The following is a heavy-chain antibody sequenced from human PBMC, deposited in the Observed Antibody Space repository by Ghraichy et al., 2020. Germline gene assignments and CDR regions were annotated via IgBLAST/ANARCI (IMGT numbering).Heavy chain of an antibody. V-gene: IGHV4-59*12. CDR3: ARELFYGSGSYYPN. Sequence: SETLSLTCTVSGGSISSYSWSWIRQPPGKGLEWIGYIYYSGSTNYNPSLKSRVTISVDTSKNQFSLKLSSVTAADTAVYYCARELFYGSGSYYPNWGQGTLVTVSS. CDR2: IYYSGST. CDR1: GGSISSYS. J-gene: IGHJ4*02. D-gene: IGHD3-10*01.